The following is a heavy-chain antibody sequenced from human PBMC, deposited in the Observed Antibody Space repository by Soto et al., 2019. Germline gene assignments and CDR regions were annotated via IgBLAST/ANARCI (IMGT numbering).Heavy chain of an antibody. CDR2: ISSSSSYI. Sequence: GGSLRLSCAASGFTFSSYSMNWVRQAPGKGLEWVSSISSSSSYIYYADSVKGRFTISRDNAKNSLYLQMNSLRAEDTAVYYCASLAVVVPAANYYYGMDVWGQGTTVTVSS. CDR3: ASLAVVVPAANYYYGMDV. CDR1: GFTFSSYS. J-gene: IGHJ6*02. V-gene: IGHV3-21*01. D-gene: IGHD2-2*01.